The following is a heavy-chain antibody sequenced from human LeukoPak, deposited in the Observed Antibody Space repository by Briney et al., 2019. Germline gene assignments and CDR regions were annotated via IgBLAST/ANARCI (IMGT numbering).Heavy chain of an antibody. CDR3: AKVASGGNRYQSDY. J-gene: IGHJ4*02. V-gene: IGHV3-23*01. D-gene: IGHD2-15*01. Sequence: GGSLRLSCVASGFTFSSYAMNWVRQAPGKGLEWVSVVSVSGENTYFADSVKGRFTISRDNSKNTLYLQMNSLRADDTAMYYCAKVASGGNRYQSDYWGQGTLVTVSS. CDR2: VSVSGENT. CDR1: GFTFSSYA.